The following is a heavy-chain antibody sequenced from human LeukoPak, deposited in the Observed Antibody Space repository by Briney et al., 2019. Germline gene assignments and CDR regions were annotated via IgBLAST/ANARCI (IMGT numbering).Heavy chain of an antibody. CDR1: GFTFSGYW. Sequence: PGGSLRLSCAASGFTFSGYWMSWVRQTPEKGLEWVANIKQDGNEKYYVDSVEGRFTISRDNAKNSLYLQMDSLRADDTAVYYCARDKIVGPTTLDYWGQGTLVTVSS. V-gene: IGHV3-7*01. CDR3: ARDKIVGPTTLDY. CDR2: IKQDGNEK. J-gene: IGHJ4*02. D-gene: IGHD1-26*01.